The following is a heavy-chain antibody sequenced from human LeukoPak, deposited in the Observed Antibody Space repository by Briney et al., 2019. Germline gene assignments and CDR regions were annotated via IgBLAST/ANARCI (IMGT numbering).Heavy chain of an antibody. CDR1: GGSISSYY. Sequence: SETLSLTCTVSGGSISSYYWSWIRQPPGKGLEWIGYIYYSGSTNYNPSLKSRVTISVDTSKNQFSLKLSSVTAADTAVYYCARSEYSSSWYPAYYFDYWGQGTLVTVSS. CDR3: ARSEYSSSWYPAYYFDY. D-gene: IGHD6-13*01. CDR2: IYYSGST. V-gene: IGHV4-59*01. J-gene: IGHJ4*02.